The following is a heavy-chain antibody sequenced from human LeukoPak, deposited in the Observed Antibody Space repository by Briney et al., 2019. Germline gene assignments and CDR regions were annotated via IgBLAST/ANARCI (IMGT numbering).Heavy chain of an antibody. J-gene: IGHJ4*02. CDR1: GYTFTGYY. D-gene: IGHD6-19*01. V-gene: IGHV1-2*02. CDR3: ASLGGDYLQWLAPDFDY. CDR2: INPNSGGT. Sequence: ASVKVPCKASGYTFTGYYMHWVRQAPGQGLEWMGWINPNSGGTNYAQKFQGRVTMTRDTSISTAYMELSRLRSDDTAVYYCASLGGDYLQWLAPDFDYWGQGTLVTVSS.